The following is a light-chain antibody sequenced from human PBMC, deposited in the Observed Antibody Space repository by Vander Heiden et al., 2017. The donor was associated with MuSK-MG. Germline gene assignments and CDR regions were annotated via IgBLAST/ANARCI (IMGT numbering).Light chain of an antibody. Sequence: SSVLPQPPAVSVAAGKTARITCGGNNIGTKSVYWYQQQPGQAPVLVIYYDSDRPSGIPERFSGSNSGNTATLTISRVEAGDEADFYCQVWDSSSDHVVFGGGTKLTVL. V-gene: IGLV3-21*04. CDR1: NIGTKS. CDR3: QVWDSSSDHVV. CDR2: YDS. J-gene: IGLJ2*01.